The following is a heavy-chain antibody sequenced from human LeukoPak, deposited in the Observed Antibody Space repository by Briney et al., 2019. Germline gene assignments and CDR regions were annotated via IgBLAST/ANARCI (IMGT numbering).Heavy chain of an antibody. V-gene: IGHV4-34*01. CDR2: INHSGST. J-gene: IGHJ4*02. D-gene: IGHD5-24*01. Sequence: SETLSLTCAVYGGSFSGYYWSWIRQPPGKGLEWIGEINHSGSTNYNPSLQSRVTISVDTSKNQFSLKLSSVTAADTAVYYCARGRGRGGYRPDPIFLDYWGQGTLVTVSS. CDR1: GGSFSGYY. CDR3: ARGRGRGGYRPDPIFLDY.